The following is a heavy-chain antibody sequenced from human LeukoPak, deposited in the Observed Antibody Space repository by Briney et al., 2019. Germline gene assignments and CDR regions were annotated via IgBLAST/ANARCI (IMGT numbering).Heavy chain of an antibody. V-gene: IGHV4-59*01. CDR3: ARDSYLGYCSGGSCYRDAFDI. J-gene: IGHJ3*02. CDR2: IYYSGST. D-gene: IGHD2-15*01. Sequence: SATLPLPSTVSGGSISSYYWSWIRQPPGKGLEWIGYIYYSGSTNYNPSLKSRVTISVDTSKNQFSLKLCSVTAADTAVYYCARDSYLGYCSGGSCYRDAFDIWGQGTMVTVSS. CDR1: GGSISSYY.